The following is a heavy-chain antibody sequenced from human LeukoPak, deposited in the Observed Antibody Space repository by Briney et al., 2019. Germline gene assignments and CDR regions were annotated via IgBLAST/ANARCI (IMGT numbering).Heavy chain of an antibody. CDR3: SFNLGSGSYAFDI. J-gene: IGHJ3*02. D-gene: IGHD3-10*01. CDR2: IYNSGST. CDR1: AGSISSYY. Sequence: PSETLSLTCTVSAGSISSYYWSWIRQPPGKGLEWIGYIYNSGSTNYNPSLKSRVTISVDTSKNQFSLKLSSVTAADTAVYYCSFNLGSGSYAFDIWGQGTMVTVSS. V-gene: IGHV4-59*12.